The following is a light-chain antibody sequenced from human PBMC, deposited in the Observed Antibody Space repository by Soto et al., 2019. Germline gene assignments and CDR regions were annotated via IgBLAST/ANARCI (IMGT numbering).Light chain of an antibody. CDR1: QGISSY. V-gene: IGKV1-9*01. CDR3: QQLNTYPFA. CDR2: AAS. J-gene: IGKJ4*01. Sequence: DIQLTQSPSFLSASVGDRVTNTCRASQGISSYLAWYQQKPGKAPKLLIYAASTLQSGVPSRFSGSESGTESTLTISSLQPEDFATYYCQQLNTYPFAFGGGTKV.